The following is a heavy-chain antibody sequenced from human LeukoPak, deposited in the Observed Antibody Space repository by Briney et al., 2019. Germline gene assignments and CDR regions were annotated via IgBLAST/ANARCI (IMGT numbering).Heavy chain of an antibody. CDR2: INSDGSWT. Sequence: GGSLRLSCAASGNDWMHWVRQAPGKGLVWVSHINSDGSWTSYADSVKGRFTISKDNAKNTVYLQMNNLRAEDTAVYYCVSFYEAYWGRGTLVTVSS. CDR1: GNDW. J-gene: IGHJ4*02. CDR3: VSFYEAY. D-gene: IGHD2/OR15-2a*01. V-gene: IGHV3-74*01.